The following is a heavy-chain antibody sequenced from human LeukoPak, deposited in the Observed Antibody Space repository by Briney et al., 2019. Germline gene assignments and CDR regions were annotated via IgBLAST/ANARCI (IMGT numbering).Heavy chain of an antibody. V-gene: IGHV3-9*01. CDR2: ISWNSGSI. CDR3: AKDDAWLPLDY. D-gene: IGHD5-12*01. CDR1: GFTFDDYA. J-gene: IGHJ4*02. Sequence: GGSLRLSCAASGFTFDDYAMHWVRQAPGKGLEWVSGISWNSGSIGYADSVKGRFTISRDNAKNSLYLQMNSLRAEDTALYYCAKDDAWLPLDYWGQGTLVTVSS.